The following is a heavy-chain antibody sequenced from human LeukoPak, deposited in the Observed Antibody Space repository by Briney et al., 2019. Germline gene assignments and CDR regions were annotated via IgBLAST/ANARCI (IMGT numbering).Heavy chain of an antibody. J-gene: IGHJ4*02. CDR2: ISSNSRYI. CDR3: ARVAEAAAFDS. Sequence: GGCLRLSCAASGFTFSDYAMSWVRQAPGKGLEWVSSISSNSRYIYYADSMRGRFTISRDNAKNSLYLQMNSLKPEDTAVYYCARVAEAAAFDSWGQGTLVTVSS. V-gene: IGHV3-21*06. CDR1: GFTFSDYA. D-gene: IGHD6-13*01.